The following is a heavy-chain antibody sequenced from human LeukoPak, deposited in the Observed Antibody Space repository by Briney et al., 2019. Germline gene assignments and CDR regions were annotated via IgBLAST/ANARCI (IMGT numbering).Heavy chain of an antibody. J-gene: IGHJ4*02. CDR2: ISGSGGST. V-gene: IGHV3-23*01. D-gene: IGHD4-23*01. CDR1: GFTFSSYA. Sequence: GGSLRLSCAASGFTFSSYAMSWVRQAPGKGLEWVSAISGSGGSTYYADSVKGRFTISRDNSKNTLYLQMNSLRAEDTAVYYCAKDLEETTVINYFDYWGQGTLVTVSS. CDR3: AKDLEETTVINYFDY.